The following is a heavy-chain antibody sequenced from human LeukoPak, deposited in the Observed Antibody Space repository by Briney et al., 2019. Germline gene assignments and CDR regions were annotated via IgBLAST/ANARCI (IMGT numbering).Heavy chain of an antibody. CDR2: ISSSGSTI. CDR3: ARGRYCNGGSCYFDS. V-gene: IGHV3-48*03. Sequence: QPGGSLRLSCAASGFTFSSYEMNWVRQAPGKGLEWVSYISSSGSTIYYADSVKGRFTISRDNSKNTLYLQMNSLRGEDTAVYYCARGRYCNGGSCYFDSWGQGTLVTVSS. D-gene: IGHD2-15*01. J-gene: IGHJ4*02. CDR1: GFTFSSYE.